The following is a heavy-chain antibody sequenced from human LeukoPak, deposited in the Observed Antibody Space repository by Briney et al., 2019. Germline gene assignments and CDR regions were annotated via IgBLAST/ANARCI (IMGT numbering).Heavy chain of an antibody. CDR1: GFTFSSYE. CDR2: ISSSSSTI. Sequence: GGSLRLSCAASGFTFSSYEMNWVRQAPGRGLEWASYISSSSSTIYYSDSVKGRFTISRDNAKNSLYLQMNSLRAEDTAVYFCSRNPTAYNWFDPWGQGTLVTVSS. D-gene: IGHD1-14*01. CDR3: SRNPTAYNWFDP. V-gene: IGHV3-48*03. J-gene: IGHJ5*02.